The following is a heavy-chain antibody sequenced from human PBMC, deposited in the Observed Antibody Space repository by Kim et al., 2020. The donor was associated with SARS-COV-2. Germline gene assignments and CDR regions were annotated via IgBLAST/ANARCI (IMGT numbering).Heavy chain of an antibody. Sequence: GGSLRLSCAASGFTFSSYSMNWVRQAPGKGLEWVSSISSSSSYIYYADSVKGRFTISRDNAKNSLYLQMNSLRAEDTAVYYCARVRSNYYFDYWGQGTLVTVSS. J-gene: IGHJ4*02. D-gene: IGHD4-4*01. CDR1: GFTFSSYS. CDR2: ISSSSSYI. V-gene: IGHV3-21*01. CDR3: ARVRSNYYFDY.